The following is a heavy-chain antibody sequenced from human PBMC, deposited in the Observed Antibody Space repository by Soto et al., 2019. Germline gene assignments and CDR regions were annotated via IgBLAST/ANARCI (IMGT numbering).Heavy chain of an antibody. CDR1: GCTFSSYA. CDR3: ASPTHTIFGVVITYGLYGMDV. Sequence: ASVKVSCKASGCTFSSYAISWVRQAPGQGLEWMGGIIPIFGTANYAQKFQGRVTITADKSTSTAYMERSSLRSEDTAVYYCASPTHTIFGVVITYGLYGMDVWGQGTTVTVSS. D-gene: IGHD3-3*01. CDR2: IIPIFGTA. V-gene: IGHV1-69*06. J-gene: IGHJ6*02.